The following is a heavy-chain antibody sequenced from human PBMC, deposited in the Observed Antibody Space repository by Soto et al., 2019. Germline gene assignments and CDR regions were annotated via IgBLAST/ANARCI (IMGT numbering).Heavy chain of an antibody. D-gene: IGHD4-4*01. V-gene: IGHV4-39*01. CDR1: GGSISSSSYY. Sequence: SETLSLTCTLSGGSISSSSYYWGWIRQPPGKGLEWIGSIYYSGRTYYNPSLKSRVTLSVDTSKNQFSLKLSSVTAADTAVYYCARRSATTFGRNYFDPWGQGTRVTVSS. J-gene: IGHJ5*02. CDR3: ARRSATTFGRNYFDP. CDR2: IYYSGRT.